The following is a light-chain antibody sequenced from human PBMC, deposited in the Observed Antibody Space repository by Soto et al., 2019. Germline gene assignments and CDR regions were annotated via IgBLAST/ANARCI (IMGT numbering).Light chain of an antibody. Sequence: DIQMTQSPSSLSASVGDRVTITCRASQSISSYLNWYQQKPGKAPKLLIYAASSLQSGVPSRFSGSGSGTDFTLTISSLQPEDFATYYCQQRTAFGPGTTVDIK. V-gene: IGKV1-39*01. CDR1: QSISSY. CDR2: AAS. J-gene: IGKJ3*01. CDR3: QQRTA.